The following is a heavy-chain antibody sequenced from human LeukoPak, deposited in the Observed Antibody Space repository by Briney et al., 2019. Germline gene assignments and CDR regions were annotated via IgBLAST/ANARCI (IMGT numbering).Heavy chain of an antibody. CDR2: NNGDGSTT. V-gene: IGHV3-74*01. J-gene: IGHJ5*02. CDR3: ARDPRNVGLAP. CDR1: GFSLSGYW. Sequence: GGSLRLSCVASGFSLSGYWMYWVRQAPGKGLMYISRNNGDGSTTNYADVVKGRFTVSRDNVKNTLYLQMNSLRVEDAAVYYCARDPRNVGLAPWGQGTLVTVSS. D-gene: IGHD2-15*01.